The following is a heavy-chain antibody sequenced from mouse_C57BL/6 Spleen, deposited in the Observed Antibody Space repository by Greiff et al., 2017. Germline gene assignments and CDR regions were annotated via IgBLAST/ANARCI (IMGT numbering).Heavy chain of an antibody. Sequence: SGAELVRPGASVTLSCKASGYTFTDYEMHWVKQTPVHGLEWIGAIDPETGGTAYNQKFKGKAILTADKSSSTAYMELRSLTSEDSAVYYCTRDGSGYFAYWGQGTLVTVSA. CDR3: TRDGSGYFAY. D-gene: IGHD3-2*02. CDR2: IDPETGGT. V-gene: IGHV1-15*01. J-gene: IGHJ3*01. CDR1: GYTFTDYE.